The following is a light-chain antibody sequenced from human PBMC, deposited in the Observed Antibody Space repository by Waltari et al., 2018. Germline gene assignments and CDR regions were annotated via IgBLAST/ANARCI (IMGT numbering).Light chain of an antibody. Sequence: QLVLTQSPSASASLGASVKLTCTLSSGHSSNVIAWLQQQPEKGPRYLMKVNSDGSHSKGDKSPDRFSGSSYGAEHYLTISSLQSEDEADYYCQTGGHGTWVFGGGTKLTVL. V-gene: IGLV4-69*01. CDR3: QTGGHGTWV. J-gene: IGLJ3*02. CDR1: SGHSSNV. CDR2: VNSDGSH.